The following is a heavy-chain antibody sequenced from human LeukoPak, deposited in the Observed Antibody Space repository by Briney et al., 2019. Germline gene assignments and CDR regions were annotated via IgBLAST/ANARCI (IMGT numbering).Heavy chain of an antibody. Sequence: PSETLSLTCTVSGGSISGSSYYWGWIRQPPGKGLEWIGSIYYSGSTYYNPSLKSRVTISVDTSKNQFSLKLSSVTAADTAVYYCARQWELPYFDYWGQGTLVTVSS. CDR2: IYYSGST. J-gene: IGHJ4*02. D-gene: IGHD1-26*01. CDR1: GGSISGSSYY. CDR3: ARQWELPYFDY. V-gene: IGHV4-39*01.